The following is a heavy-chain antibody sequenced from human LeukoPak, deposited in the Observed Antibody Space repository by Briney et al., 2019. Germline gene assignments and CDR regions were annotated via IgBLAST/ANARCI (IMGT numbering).Heavy chain of an antibody. CDR3: ARDLPYDYVWGSYRSRGYFDY. CDR2: INSDGSST. D-gene: IGHD3-16*02. CDR1: GFTFSSYW. J-gene: IGHJ4*02. Sequence: GGSLRLSCAASGFTFSSYWMHWVRQAPGKGLVWVSRINSDGSSTSYADSVKGRFTISRDNAKNTLYLQMNSLRAEDTAVYYCARDLPYDYVWGSYRSRGYFDYWGQGTLVTVSS. V-gene: IGHV3-74*01.